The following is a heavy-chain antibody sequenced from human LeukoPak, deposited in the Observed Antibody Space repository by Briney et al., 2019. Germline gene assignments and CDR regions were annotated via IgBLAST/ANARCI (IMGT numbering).Heavy chain of an antibody. V-gene: IGHV1-18*01. CDR1: GYTFTNYG. CDR2: ISAFNGHT. D-gene: IGHD3-10*01. J-gene: IGHJ4*02. CDR3: ARGLWFGELTTYYFDY. Sequence: GSVKVSCKASGYTFTNYGINRVRQAPGQGLEWMGWISAFNGHTNYAQKFQGRVTMTTDTSTSTAYMELRSLRSDDTAVYYCARGLWFGELTTYYFDYWGQGTLVTVSS.